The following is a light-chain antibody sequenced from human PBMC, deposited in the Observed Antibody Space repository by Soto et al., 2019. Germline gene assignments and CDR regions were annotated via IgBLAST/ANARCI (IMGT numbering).Light chain of an antibody. Sequence: DIQMTQSPSTLSAFVGDRVTITCRASQSISNWLAWYHQKPGKAPKLLIYDASSLESGVPSRFSGSGSGTEFTLTISSLQPDDFATYYCQQYYSYPITFGGGTKVEI. V-gene: IGKV1-5*01. J-gene: IGKJ4*01. CDR2: DAS. CDR1: QSISNW. CDR3: QQYYSYPIT.